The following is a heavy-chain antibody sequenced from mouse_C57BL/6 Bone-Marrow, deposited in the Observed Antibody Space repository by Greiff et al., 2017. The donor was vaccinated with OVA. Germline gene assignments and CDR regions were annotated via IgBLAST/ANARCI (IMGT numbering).Heavy chain of an antibody. CDR3: AREGIYYYGSGYFDV. D-gene: IGHD1-1*01. V-gene: IGHV1-55*01. J-gene: IGHJ1*03. CDR1: GYTFTSYW. CDR2: IYPGSGST. Sequence: QVQLQQPGAELVKPGASVKMSCKASGYTFTSYWITWVKQRPGQGLEWIGDIYPGSGSTNYNEKFKSKATLTVDTSSSTAYMQLSSLTSEDSAVYYCAREGIYYYGSGYFDVWGTGTTVTVSS.